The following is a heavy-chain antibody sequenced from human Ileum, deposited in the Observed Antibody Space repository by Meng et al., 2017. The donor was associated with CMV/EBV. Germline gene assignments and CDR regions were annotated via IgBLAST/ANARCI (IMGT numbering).Heavy chain of an antibody. Sequence: GGPLRLSCAASGFTFSSYGMHWVRQAPGKGLEWVAFIRYDGSNKYYADSVKGRFTISRDNSKNTLYLQMNSLRAEDTAVYYCAKERRERAFGVVNLPYYYGAYGMDVWGQGTTVTVSS. D-gene: IGHD3-3*01. CDR1: GFTFSSYG. CDR3: AKERRERAFGVVNLPYYYGAYGMDV. J-gene: IGHJ6*02. CDR2: IRYDGSNK. V-gene: IGHV3-30*02.